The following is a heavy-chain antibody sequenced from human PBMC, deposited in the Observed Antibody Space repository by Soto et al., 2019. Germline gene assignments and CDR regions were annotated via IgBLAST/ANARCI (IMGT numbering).Heavy chain of an antibody. CDR2: INHSGST. CDR3: ARGQYRRDY. Sequence: QVQLQQWGAGLLKPSETLSLTCAVYGGSFSGYYWTWIRQPPGKGLEWLGEINHSGSTNYNPAHKSRVTMSVDPSKNQFYLNLRSVTAADTATYYCARGQYRRDYWGQGTLATVSS. CDR1: GGSFSGYY. D-gene: IGHD3-16*02. J-gene: IGHJ4*02. V-gene: IGHV4-34*01.